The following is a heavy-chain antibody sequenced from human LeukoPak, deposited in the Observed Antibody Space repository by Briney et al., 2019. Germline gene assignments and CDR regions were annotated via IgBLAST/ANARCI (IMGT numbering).Heavy chain of an antibody. Sequence: GGSLRLSCAASGFTVGSNYMSWVRQAPGKGLEWVSVIYSGGSTYYADSVKGRFTISRDNSKNTLYLQMNSLRAEDTAVYYCARVEGYCSGGSCYFGYFDYWGQGTLVTVSS. V-gene: IGHV3-66*01. CDR1: GFTVGSNY. J-gene: IGHJ4*02. D-gene: IGHD2-15*01. CDR3: ARVEGYCSGGSCYFGYFDY. CDR2: IYSGGST.